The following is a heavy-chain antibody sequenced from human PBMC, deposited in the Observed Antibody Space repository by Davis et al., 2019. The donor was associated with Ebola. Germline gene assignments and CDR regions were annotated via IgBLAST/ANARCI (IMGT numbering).Heavy chain of an antibody. D-gene: IGHD3-10*01. CDR2: MNPNSGNT. CDR3: ARDLRGWGDFDY. V-gene: IGHV1-8*01. Sequence: AASVKVSCKASGFTFTDYDINWVRQATGQGLEWMGWMNPNSGNTGYAQKFQGRVTITRNTSISTAYMELSSLTSGDTAVYYCARDLRGWGDFDYWGQGTLVTVSS. CDR1: GFTFTDYD. J-gene: IGHJ4*02.